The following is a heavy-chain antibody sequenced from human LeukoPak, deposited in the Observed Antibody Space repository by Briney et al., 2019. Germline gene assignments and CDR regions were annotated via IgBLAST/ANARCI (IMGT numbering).Heavy chain of an antibody. D-gene: IGHD2-21*02. V-gene: IGHV3-11*01. Sequence: PGGSLRLSCAASGFTFSDYYMSWIRQAPGKGLEWVSYISSSGSTIYYADSVKGRFTISRDNAKNSLYLQMNSLRAEDTAVYYCARDLTYCGGDCYYYYYGMDVWGQGTTVTVSS. J-gene: IGHJ6*02. CDR2: ISSSGSTI. CDR3: ARDLTYCGGDCYYYYYGMDV. CDR1: GFTFSDYY.